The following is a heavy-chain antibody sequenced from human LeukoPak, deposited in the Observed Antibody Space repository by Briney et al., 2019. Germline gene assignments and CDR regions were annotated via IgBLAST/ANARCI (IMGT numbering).Heavy chain of an antibody. CDR3: ARGAPGSYCSGGSCPYFDY. J-gene: IGHJ4*02. CDR1: AYTFTSYD. V-gene: IGHV1-8*01. D-gene: IGHD2-15*01. CDR2: MNPNSGNT. Sequence: ASVKVSCKASAYTFTSYDINWVRQATGQGLEWMGWMNPNSGNTGYAQKFQGRVTMTRNTSISTAYMELSSLRSEDTAVYYCARGAPGSYCSGGSCPYFDYWGQGTLISASS.